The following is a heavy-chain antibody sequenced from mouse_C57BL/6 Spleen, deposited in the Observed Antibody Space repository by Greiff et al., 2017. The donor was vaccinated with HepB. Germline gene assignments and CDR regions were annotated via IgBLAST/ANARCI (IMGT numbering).Heavy chain of an antibody. V-gene: IGHV5-17*01. CDR1: GFTFSDYG. CDR2: ISSGSSTI. J-gene: IGHJ3*01. CDR3: ARGIYYGNVPY. Sequence: EVQLVESGGGLVKPGGSLKLSCAASGFTFSDYGMHWVRQAPEKGLEWVAYISSGSSTIYYADTVKGRFTISRDNAKNTLFLQMTSLRSEDTAMYYFARGIYYGNVPYGGQGTLVTVSA. D-gene: IGHD2-1*01.